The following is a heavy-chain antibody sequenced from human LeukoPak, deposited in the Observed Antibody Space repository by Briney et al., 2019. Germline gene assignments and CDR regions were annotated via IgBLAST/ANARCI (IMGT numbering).Heavy chain of an antibody. CDR2: IYYSGST. CDR3: ARDSGGMDV. J-gene: IGHJ6*02. Sequence: SETLSLTCTVPGGSISSGGYYWTWIRQHPVKGLEWIGYIYYSGSTYYNPSLKSRVIISVDTSKNQLSLKLSSVTAADTAVYYCARDSGGMDVWGQGTTVTVSS. V-gene: IGHV4-31*03. CDR1: GGSISSGGYY.